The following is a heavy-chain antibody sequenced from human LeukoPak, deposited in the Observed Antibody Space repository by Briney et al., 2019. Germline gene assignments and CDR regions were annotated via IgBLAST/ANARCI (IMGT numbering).Heavy chain of an antibody. D-gene: IGHD2-15*01. CDR1: GGSISSNNYY. J-gene: IGHJ4*02. V-gene: IGHV4-39*07. CDR3: ARGSNAKRGYSYGRTNCSGGSCYSGNDY. CDR2: INHSGST. Sequence: SETLSLTCTVSGGSISSNNYYWSWIRQPPGKGLEWIGEINHSGSTNYNPSLKSRVTISVDTSKNQFSLKLSSVTAADTAVYYCARGSNAKRGYSYGRTNCSGGSCYSGNDYWGQGTLVTVSS.